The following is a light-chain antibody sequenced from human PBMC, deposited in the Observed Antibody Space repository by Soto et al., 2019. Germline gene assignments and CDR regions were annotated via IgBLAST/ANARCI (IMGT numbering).Light chain of an antibody. Sequence: ENVLTQSPATLSLSPGERATLSCGARQNVSSRYLAWYHQKPGLAPRLLIYDASTRATGIPDRFSGRGSGTAFTLTISRLEPEDFAVYFCQQYGSSPQTFSQGTKVEIK. CDR2: DAS. CDR1: QNVSSRY. CDR3: QQYGSSPQT. J-gene: IGKJ1*01. V-gene: IGKV3D-20*01.